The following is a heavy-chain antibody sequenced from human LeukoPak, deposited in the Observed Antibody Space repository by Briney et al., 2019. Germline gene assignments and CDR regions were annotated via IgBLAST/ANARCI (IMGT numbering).Heavy chain of an antibody. V-gene: IGHV1-8*02. CDR3: ARESLASIAAAGTIP. Sequence: ASVKVSCKASGYTFTSYGINWVRQATGQGLEWMGWMNPNSGNTGYAQKFQGRVTMTRNTSISTAYMELSSLRSEDTAVYYCARESLASIAAAGTIPWGQGTLVTVSS. CDR1: GYTFTSYG. J-gene: IGHJ5*02. CDR2: MNPNSGNT. D-gene: IGHD6-13*01.